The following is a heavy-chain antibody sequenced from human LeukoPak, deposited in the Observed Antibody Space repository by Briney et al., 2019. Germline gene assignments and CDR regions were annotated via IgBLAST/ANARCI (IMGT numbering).Heavy chain of an antibody. CDR2: IHGVT. Sequence: SGTLSPTCAVSGVSISYSYWWSWVRQFPGKGLEWIGEIHGVTNYNPSLKSRLIISEDKSKNEFYLTLRSVTAADTALYYCARRRLPPSLEGYYWGQGVLVTVSS. D-gene: IGHD1-1*01. J-gene: IGHJ4*02. CDR3: ARRRLPPSLEGYY. CDR1: GVSISYSYW. V-gene: IGHV4-4*02.